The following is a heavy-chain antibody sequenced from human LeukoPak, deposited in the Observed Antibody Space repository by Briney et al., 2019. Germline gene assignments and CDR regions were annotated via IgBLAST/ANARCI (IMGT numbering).Heavy chain of an antibody. CDR1: GFTVSSNY. D-gene: IGHD6-13*01. Sequence: GGSLRLSCAASGFTVSSNYMSWVRQAPGKGLEWISVIYSDGTTYSADPVKGRFTISRDNSKNTLYLQIDSLRAEDTAVYYCGRGIAAAGTALYNWGQGTLLTVSS. CDR3: GRGIAAAGTALYN. CDR2: IYSDGTT. V-gene: IGHV3-53*01. J-gene: IGHJ4*02.